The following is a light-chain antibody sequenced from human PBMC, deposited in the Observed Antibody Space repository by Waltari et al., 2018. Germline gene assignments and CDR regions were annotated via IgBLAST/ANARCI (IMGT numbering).Light chain of an antibody. V-gene: IGKV3-20*01. Sequence: DIVLTQSPGTLSLSPGERVTLFCKARESVGSNQLAWYQQKPGQAPRLLVYGASTRATGIPDRFSGGGSGTDFTLIISRLEPEDSELYYCQQYAGSPRTFGQGTKVEIK. CDR3: QQYAGSPRT. CDR1: ESVGSNQ. J-gene: IGKJ1*01. CDR2: GAS.